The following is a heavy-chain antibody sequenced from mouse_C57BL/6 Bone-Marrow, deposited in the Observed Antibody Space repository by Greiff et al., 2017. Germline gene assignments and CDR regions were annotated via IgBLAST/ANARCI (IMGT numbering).Heavy chain of an antibody. CDR1: GFTFSSYD. J-gene: IGHJ2*01. CDR3: ARLKGYFDY. CDR2: ISSGGSYT. D-gene: IGHD1-3*01. Sequence: EVMLVESGGDLVKPGGSLKLSCAASGFTFSSYDMSWVRQTPDKRLEWVATISSGGSYTYYPDSVKGRFTISRDNAKNTLYLQMSSLKSEDTAMYYCARLKGYFDYWGQGTTLTVSS. V-gene: IGHV5-6*01.